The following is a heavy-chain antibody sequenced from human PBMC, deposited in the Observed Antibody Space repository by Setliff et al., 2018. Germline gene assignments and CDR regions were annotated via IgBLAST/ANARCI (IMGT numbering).Heavy chain of an antibody. CDR2: IYVSTGST. D-gene: IGHD5-18*01. J-gene: IGHJ6*03. Sequence: SETLSLTCTVSGGSISSGIYHWSWIRQSAGKGLEWIGRIYVSTGSTNYSPSLKSRVSISVDRSKNQFSLNLTSVTAADTAVYYCARAGKESYGRYYYYYYMDVWGKGTTVTVSS. CDR1: GGSISSGIYH. CDR3: ARAGKESYGRYYYYYYMDV. V-gene: IGHV4-61*02.